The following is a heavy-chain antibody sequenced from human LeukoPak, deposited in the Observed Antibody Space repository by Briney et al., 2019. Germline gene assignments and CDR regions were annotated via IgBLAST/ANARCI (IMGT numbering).Heavy chain of an antibody. V-gene: IGHV3-23*01. CDR1: GFTFSSYD. J-gene: IGHJ4*02. CDR2: LTPNSHSA. CDR3: ARDEGWIQLFF. D-gene: IGHD5-12*01. Sequence: GGSLRLSCAASGFTFSSYDMSWVRQAPGKGLEWVSGLTPNSHSAYYAESVKGRFTISRDNSENMVYLQMNSLRVEDTAIYYCARDEGWIQLFFRGQGTLVTVSS.